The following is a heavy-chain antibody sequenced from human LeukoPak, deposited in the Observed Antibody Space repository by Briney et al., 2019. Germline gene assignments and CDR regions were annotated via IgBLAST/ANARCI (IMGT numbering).Heavy chain of an antibody. CDR1: GGSISSGGYY. CDR2: IYYSGST. J-gene: IGHJ4*02. CDR3: ARDGGTGYFDY. Sequence: PSETLSLTCSVSGGSISSGGYYWAWIRQPPGKGLGWIGTIYYSGSTYYNPSLQSRVTISVDTSKNQFSLNLSSVTAADTAVYSCARDGGTGYFDYWGQGTLVTVSS. D-gene: IGHD3-16*01. V-gene: IGHV4-39*07.